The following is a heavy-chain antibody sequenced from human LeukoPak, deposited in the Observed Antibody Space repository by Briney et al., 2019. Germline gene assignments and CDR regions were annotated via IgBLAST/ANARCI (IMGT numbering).Heavy chain of an antibody. Sequence: ASVKVSCKASGGTFSSYAISWVRQAPGQGLEWMGRIIPIFGIANYAQKFQGRVTITADKSTSTAYMELSSLRSEDTAVYYCARVLHGDSSGYYYYGMDVWGQGTTVTVSS. CDR1: GGTFSSYA. J-gene: IGHJ6*02. D-gene: IGHD3-22*01. CDR3: ARVLHGDSSGYYYYGMDV. V-gene: IGHV1-69*04. CDR2: IIPIFGIA.